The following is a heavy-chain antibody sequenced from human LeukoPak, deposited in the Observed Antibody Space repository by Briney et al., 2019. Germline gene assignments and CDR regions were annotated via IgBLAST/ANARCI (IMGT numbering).Heavy chain of an antibody. D-gene: IGHD3-22*01. CDR2: VSTSGGST. CDR3: AKQAYDSPRADFDY. Sequence: GGSLGLSCAASGLTFSRYAMSWVRQAPGKGLEWVSGVSTSGGSTYYADSVKGRFTISRDNSKNTLHLQMNSLRAEDTAIYYCAKQAYDSPRADFDYWGQGTLVTVSS. CDR1: GLTFSRYA. V-gene: IGHV3-23*01. J-gene: IGHJ4*02.